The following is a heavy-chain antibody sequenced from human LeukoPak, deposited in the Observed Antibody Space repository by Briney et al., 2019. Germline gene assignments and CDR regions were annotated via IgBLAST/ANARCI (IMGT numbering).Heavy chain of an antibody. V-gene: IGHV3-30*02. Sequence: TGGSLRLSCAAPGFTFSSYGMHWVRQAPGKGLEWVAFIRYDGSNKYYADSVKGRFTISRDNSKNTLYLQMNSLRAEDTAVYYCAKDLGVEGRYDFWSGPLRAFDIWGQGTMVTVSS. CDR3: AKDLGVEGRYDFWSGPLRAFDI. D-gene: IGHD3-3*01. CDR2: IRYDGSNK. CDR1: GFTFSSYG. J-gene: IGHJ3*02.